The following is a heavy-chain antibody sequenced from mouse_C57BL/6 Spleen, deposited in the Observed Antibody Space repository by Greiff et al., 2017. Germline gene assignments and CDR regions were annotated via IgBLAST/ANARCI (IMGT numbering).Heavy chain of an antibody. Sequence: VQLQQSGAELASPGASVTLSCKASGYTFTDHILNWLKRRPGQGLVWIGGIYPVSGETNYNQNLMGKDTFSVARSSSTVYMVLNSLTSEDPAVYYCGRGDSSGNYFDYWGQGTTLTVSS. J-gene: IGHJ2*01. V-gene: IGHV1-11*01. D-gene: IGHD3-2*02. CDR3: GRGDSSGNYFDY. CDR1: GYTFTDHI. CDR2: IYPVSGET.